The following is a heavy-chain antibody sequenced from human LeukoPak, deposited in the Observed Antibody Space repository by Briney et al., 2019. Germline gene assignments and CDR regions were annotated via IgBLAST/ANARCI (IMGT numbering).Heavy chain of an antibody. D-gene: IGHD6-13*01. Sequence: PGGSLRLSCAASGFTFSSYWMSWVRQAPGKGLEWVANIKQDGSEKYYVDSVKGRFTISRDNAKNSLYLQMNSLRAEDTAVYYCARVRPDSSSWYPYYYYYYYGMDVWGQGTTVTVSS. V-gene: IGHV3-7*03. CDR2: IKQDGSEK. J-gene: IGHJ6*02. CDR3: ARVRPDSSSWYPYYYYYYYGMDV. CDR1: GFTFSSYW.